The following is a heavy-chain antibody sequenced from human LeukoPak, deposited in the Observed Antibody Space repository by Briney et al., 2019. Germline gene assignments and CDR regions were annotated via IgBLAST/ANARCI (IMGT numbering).Heavy chain of an antibody. J-gene: IGHJ5*02. CDR1: GFIFKDYW. D-gene: IGHD3-16*01. Sequence: GSLRLSCAASGFIFKDYWMIWVRQAPGKGLEWVANIKQDGSEKYYVDSVKGRFTISRDNAKNSLYLQMNTLRAEDTAMYYCAKDAQPRSRWFDPWGQGTLVTVSS. CDR3: AKDAQPRSRWFDP. CDR2: IKQDGSEK. V-gene: IGHV3-7*03.